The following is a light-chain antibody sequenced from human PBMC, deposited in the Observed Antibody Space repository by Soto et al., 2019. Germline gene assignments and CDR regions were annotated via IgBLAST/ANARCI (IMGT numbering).Light chain of an antibody. CDR1: NIGSKS. V-gene: IGLV3-21*04. CDR2: YDS. J-gene: IGLJ1*01. CDR3: QVWDISSDHYV. Sequence: SSELTQPPSVSVAPGKTARITCGGNNIGSKSVHGYQQKPGQAPVLVIYYDSDRPSGIPERFSGSKSGNTATLTISRVEAGDEADYYCQVWDISSDHYVFGTGTKVTVL.